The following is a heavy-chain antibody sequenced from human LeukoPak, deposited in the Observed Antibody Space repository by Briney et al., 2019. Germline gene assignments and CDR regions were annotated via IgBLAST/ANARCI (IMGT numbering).Heavy chain of an antibody. V-gene: IGHV1-3*01. Sequence: GASVKVSCKASGYTFTSYTMHWVRQAPGQRLEWMGWINAGNGNTKYSQKFQGRVTITRDTSASTAYMELSGLRSEDTAVYYCARSITIFGVVIIPHDTFDIWGQGTMVTVSS. J-gene: IGHJ3*02. D-gene: IGHD3-3*01. CDR2: INAGNGNT. CDR3: ARSITIFGVVIIPHDTFDI. CDR1: GYTFTSYT.